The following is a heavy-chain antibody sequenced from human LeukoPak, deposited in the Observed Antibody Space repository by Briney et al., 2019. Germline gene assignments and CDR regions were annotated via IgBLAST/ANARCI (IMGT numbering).Heavy chain of an antibody. Sequence: GGSLLLSCAATGFTFISYGMSCVRQAPGKELEWVSGISGSGGSTYYADSVKGRLTISRDNSKNTLYLQMNSLRAEDTAVYYCAKTGSGVDVWGKGTTVTVSS. CDR2: ISGSGGST. CDR1: GFTFISYG. D-gene: IGHD3-10*01. J-gene: IGHJ6*04. CDR3: AKTGSGVDV. V-gene: IGHV3-23*01.